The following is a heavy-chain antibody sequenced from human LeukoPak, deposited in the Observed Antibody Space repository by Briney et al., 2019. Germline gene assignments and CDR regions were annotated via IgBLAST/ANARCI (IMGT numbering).Heavy chain of an antibody. V-gene: IGHV3-23*01. CDR1: GFTFGSYG. D-gene: IGHD6-19*01. CDR2: ISGSGDTT. J-gene: IGHJ4*02. Sequence: GGSLRLSCAASGFTFGSYGMHWIRQAPGKGLEWVAGISGSGDTTYYAESVKGRFTISRDNSKNMLYLQMRSLRAEDTAIYYCAKDYSSSFWGQGTLVTVSS. CDR3: AKDYSSSF.